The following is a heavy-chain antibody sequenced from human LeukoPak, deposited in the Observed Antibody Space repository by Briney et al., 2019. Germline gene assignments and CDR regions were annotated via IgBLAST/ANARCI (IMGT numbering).Heavy chain of an antibody. J-gene: IGHJ4*02. Sequence: GASVKVSCKASGGTFSSYAISWVRQAPGQGLEWMGWISAYNGNTNYAQKLQGRVTMTTDTSTSTAYMELRSLRSDDTAVYYCARENEDSSGWYFDYWGQGTLVTVSS. CDR1: GGTFSSYA. CDR2: ISAYNGNT. D-gene: IGHD6-19*01. CDR3: ARENEDSSGWYFDY. V-gene: IGHV1-18*01.